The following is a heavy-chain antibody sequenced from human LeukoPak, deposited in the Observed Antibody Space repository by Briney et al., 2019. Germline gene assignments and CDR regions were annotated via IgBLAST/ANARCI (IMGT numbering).Heavy chain of an antibody. D-gene: IGHD3-22*01. CDR3: AKRRSTGSGYFDF. V-gene: IGHV3-21*01. J-gene: IGHJ4*02. Sequence: GGSLRLSCAASGFTFTTYNMNWVRQAPGTGLEWVSSITSSSSYTFYADSVKGRFTISRDNAKNSLYLQMNSLRAEDTAIYYCAKRRSTGSGYFDFWGRGTLVTVSS. CDR1: GFTFTTYN. CDR2: ITSSSSYT.